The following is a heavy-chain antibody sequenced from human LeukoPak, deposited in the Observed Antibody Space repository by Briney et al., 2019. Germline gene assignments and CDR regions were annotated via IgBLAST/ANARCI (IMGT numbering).Heavy chain of an antibody. D-gene: IGHD2-2*01. CDR3: ARLLVVPAATFDY. V-gene: IGHV4-59*01. J-gene: IGHJ4*02. Sequence: SETLSLTCTVSGGSISSYYWSWIRQPPGKGLEWIGYIYYSGSTNYNPSLKSRVTISVDTSKNQFFLKLSSVTAADTAVYYCARLLVVPAATFDYWGQGTLVTVSS. CDR2: IYYSGST. CDR1: GGSISSYY.